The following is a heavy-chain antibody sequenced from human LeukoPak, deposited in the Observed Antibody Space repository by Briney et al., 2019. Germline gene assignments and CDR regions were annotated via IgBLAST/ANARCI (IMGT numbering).Heavy chain of an antibody. V-gene: IGHV4-34*01. J-gene: IGHJ5*02. CDR1: GGSFSGNF. Sequence: SETLSLTCAVYGGSFSGNFWSWIRQPPGKGLEWIGEINHSGSTNYNPSLKSRVTISVDTSKNQFSLKLSSVTAADTAVYYCARGGITMIVVVNSPFDPWGQGTLVTVSS. CDR2: INHSGST. D-gene: IGHD3-22*01. CDR3: ARGGITMIVVVNSPFDP.